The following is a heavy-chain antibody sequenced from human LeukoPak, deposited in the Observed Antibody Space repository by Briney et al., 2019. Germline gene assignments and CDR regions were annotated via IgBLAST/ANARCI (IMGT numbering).Heavy chain of an antibody. Sequence: ASVKVSCQASGYTFTSYGISWVRQATGQGLEWMGWMNPNSGNTGYAQKFQGRVTMTRNTSISTAYMELSSLRSEDTAVYYCARDQEGFDYWGQGTLVTVSS. CDR3: ARDQEGFDY. J-gene: IGHJ4*02. CDR1: GYTFTSYG. V-gene: IGHV1-8*02. CDR2: MNPNSGNT.